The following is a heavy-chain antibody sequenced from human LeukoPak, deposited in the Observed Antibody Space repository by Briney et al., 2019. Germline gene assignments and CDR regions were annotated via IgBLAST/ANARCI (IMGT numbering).Heavy chain of an antibody. Sequence: SETLSLTCTVSGGSISSSSYYWGWIRQPPGKGLEWIGSIYYSGSTYYNPSLKSRVTISVDTSKNQFSLKLSSVTAADTAVYYCARRRVTMVRGVIISTFDYWGQGTLVTVSS. J-gene: IGHJ4*02. D-gene: IGHD3-10*01. CDR3: ARRRVTMVRGVIISTFDY. CDR1: GGSISSSSYY. V-gene: IGHV4-39*01. CDR2: IYYSGST.